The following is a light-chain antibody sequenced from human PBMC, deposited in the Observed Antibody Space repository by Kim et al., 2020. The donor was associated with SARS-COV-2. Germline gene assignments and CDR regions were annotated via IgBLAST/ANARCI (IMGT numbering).Light chain of an antibody. CDR1: QSINSDD. Sequence: VVLTQSPGTLSLSPGERATLSCRASQSINSDDLVWYQQKPGQAPRLLMYGVSRRATGIPDRFSGSGAGTDFTNSISRLVPEDFAVYYCEQIGSSPLTFGPGNKVD. CDR2: GVS. CDR3: EQIGSSPLT. J-gene: IGKJ3*01. V-gene: IGKV3-20*01.